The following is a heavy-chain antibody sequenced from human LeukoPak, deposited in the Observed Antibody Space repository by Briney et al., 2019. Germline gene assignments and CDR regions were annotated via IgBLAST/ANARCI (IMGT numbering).Heavy chain of an antibody. D-gene: IGHD3-10*01. J-gene: IGHJ5*02. Sequence: PSETLSLTCSVSGGSINNYYWNWIRQPPGKGLEWIGYIYYSGSTRYNPSLKSRVTISVDTSKNQFSLKLSSVTAADTAVYYCARVKGFTMVRGGWFDPWGQGTLVTVSS. CDR2: IYYSGST. CDR1: GGSINNYY. CDR3: ARVKGFTMVRGGWFDP. V-gene: IGHV4-59*01.